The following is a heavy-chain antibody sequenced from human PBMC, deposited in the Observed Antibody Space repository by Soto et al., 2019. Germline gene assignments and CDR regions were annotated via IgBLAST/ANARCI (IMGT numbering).Heavy chain of an antibody. D-gene: IGHD3-3*01. J-gene: IGHJ6*02. Sequence: EASVKVSCKAYRYIFTGYYMHWVRQAPGQGLEWMGWMNPNSGDTGSAQKFQGRVTMTRNTSISTAYMELSSLRSEDTAVYYCARAEITIFGDYYYYYAMDVWGQGTTVTVS. CDR3: ARAEITIFGDYYYYYAMDV. CDR1: RYIFTGYY. V-gene: IGHV1-8*02. CDR2: MNPNSGDT.